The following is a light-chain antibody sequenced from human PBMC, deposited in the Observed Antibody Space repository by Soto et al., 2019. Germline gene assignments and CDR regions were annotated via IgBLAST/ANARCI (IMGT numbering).Light chain of an antibody. CDR1: SSDVGGYNY. CDR3: CSYAGDYTLV. V-gene: IGLV2-11*01. CDR2: DVS. J-gene: IGLJ3*02. Sequence: QSALTQPRSVSGSPGQSVTISCTGTSSDVGGYNYVSWYQQHPGKAPKLMIYDVSQRPSGVPDRFSGSKSGNTASLTISGLQAEDEADFYCCSYAGDYTLVFGGGTKLTVL.